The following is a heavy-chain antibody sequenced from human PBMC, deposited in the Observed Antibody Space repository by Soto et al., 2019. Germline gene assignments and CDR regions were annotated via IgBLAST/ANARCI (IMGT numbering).Heavy chain of an antibody. Sequence: QVQLVESGGGVVQPGRSLRLSCAASGFTFTSYGMQWVRQAPGEGLEWVAVISYDGSLEYYADSVKGRFTISRDNSKNTVYLEMNSLRSEDTAVYYCGRAAFRSRLNWFDPWGQGTLVTVSS. CDR1: GFTFTSYG. CDR2: ISYDGSLE. D-gene: IGHD6-13*01. CDR3: GRAAFRSRLNWFDP. J-gene: IGHJ5*02. V-gene: IGHV3-30*03.